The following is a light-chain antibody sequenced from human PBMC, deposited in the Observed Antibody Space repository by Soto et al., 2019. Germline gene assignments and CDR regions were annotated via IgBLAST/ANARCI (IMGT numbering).Light chain of an antibody. CDR1: QSVSSN. J-gene: IGKJ4*02. V-gene: IGKV3-15*01. Sequence: NVMTQSPATLSVSPGERATLSCRASQSVSSNLAWYQQKPGQASRLLIYGASTRATGIPARFSGSGSGTEFTLTLSSLQSEDLAVYYCQQHNSWPPLTFGGGTKVEMK. CDR3: QQHNSWPPLT. CDR2: GAS.